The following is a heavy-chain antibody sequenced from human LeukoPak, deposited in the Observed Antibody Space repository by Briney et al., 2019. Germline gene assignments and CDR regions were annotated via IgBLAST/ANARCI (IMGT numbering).Heavy chain of an antibody. V-gene: IGHV1-2*06. Sequence: ASVKVSCKASGYTFTGYYMHWVRQAPGQGLEWMGRINPNSGGTNYAQKFQGRVTMTRDTSISTAYMKLSRLRSDDTAVYYCARDPTHIAVAGGYYYYGMDVWGQGTTVTVSS. D-gene: IGHD6-19*01. J-gene: IGHJ6*02. CDR3: ARDPTHIAVAGGYYYYGMDV. CDR2: INPNSGGT. CDR1: GYTFTGYY.